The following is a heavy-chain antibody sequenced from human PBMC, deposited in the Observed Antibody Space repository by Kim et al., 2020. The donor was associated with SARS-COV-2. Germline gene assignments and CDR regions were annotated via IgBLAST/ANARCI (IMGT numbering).Heavy chain of an antibody. V-gene: IGHV3-73*01. CDR1: GFTFIDFS. CDR3: SRNYGSGSLVDH. J-gene: IGHJ4*02. Sequence: GGSLKLSCAASGFTFIDFSMHWVRQASGKGLEWVGRIRSKFNNYATAYAASVKGRVTISRDDSKNTAYLEMNSLNTEDTPLYYCSRNYGSGSLVDHWGQGTLVTVSS. CDR2: IRSKFNNYAT. D-gene: IGHD3-10*01.